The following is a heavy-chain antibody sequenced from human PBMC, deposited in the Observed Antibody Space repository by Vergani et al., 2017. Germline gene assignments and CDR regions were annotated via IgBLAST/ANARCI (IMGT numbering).Heavy chain of an antibody. Sequence: QVQLVESGGGVVQPGRSLRLSCAASGFTFSSYGMHWVRQAPGKGQEWVAVIWYDGSNKYYADSVKGRFTISRDNSKNTLYLQMNSLRAEDTAVYYCAREGALRYFDWSKGDDAFDIWGQGTMVTVSS. CDR2: IWYDGSNK. V-gene: IGHV3-33*01. CDR1: GFTFSSYG. CDR3: AREGALRYFDWSKGDDAFDI. D-gene: IGHD3-9*01. J-gene: IGHJ3*02.